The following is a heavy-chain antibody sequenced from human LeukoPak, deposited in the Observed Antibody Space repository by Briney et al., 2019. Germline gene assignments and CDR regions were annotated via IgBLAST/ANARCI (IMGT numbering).Heavy chain of an antibody. Sequence: PSETLSLTCSVSDDSFSTHYWTWIRQHPGKGLEWIGYIYYSESTYYNPSLKSRVTISVDTSKNQFSLKLSSVTAADTAVYYCARASDWNDGFDYWGQGTLVTVSS. CDR3: ARASDWNDGFDY. V-gene: IGHV4-59*06. CDR1: DDSFSTHY. CDR2: IYYSEST. J-gene: IGHJ4*02. D-gene: IGHD1-1*01.